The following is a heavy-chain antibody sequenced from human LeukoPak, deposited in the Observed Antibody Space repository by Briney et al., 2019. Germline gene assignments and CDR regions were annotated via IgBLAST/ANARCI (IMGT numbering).Heavy chain of an antibody. V-gene: IGHV4-4*07. D-gene: IGHD3-16*01. CDR3: ARGDYYDGGGRNWFDP. J-gene: IGHJ5*02. Sequence: SETPSLTCTVSGGSMSSYYWSLIRQPAGKGPEWIGRIHTSGTTYYNPSLKSRVTMSVDTSKNQFSLRLTSVTAADTAIYYCARGDYYDGGGRNWFDPWGQGTLVTVSS. CDR2: IHTSGTT. CDR1: GGSMSSYY.